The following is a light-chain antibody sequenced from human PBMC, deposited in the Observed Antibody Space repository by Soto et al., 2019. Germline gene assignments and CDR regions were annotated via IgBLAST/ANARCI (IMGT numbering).Light chain of an antibody. CDR2: GAS. CDR3: QQYDSSPVT. Sequence: EIVLTQSPGTLSLSPVERATLSCRASQSVSSSYLAWYQQKPGQAPRLLIYGASSRATGIPDRFSGSGSGTDFTLTISRLEPEDFAVYYCQQYDSSPVTFGGGTKVEIK. CDR1: QSVSSSY. J-gene: IGKJ4*01. V-gene: IGKV3-20*01.